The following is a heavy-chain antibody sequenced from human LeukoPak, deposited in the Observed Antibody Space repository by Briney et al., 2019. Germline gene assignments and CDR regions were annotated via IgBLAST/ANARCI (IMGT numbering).Heavy chain of an antibody. CDR3: ARDHTRYSGSPRPTY. Sequence: GGSLRLSCAASGFTFSSYSMNWVRQAPGKGLEWVSSISSSSSYIYYADSVKGRFTISRDNAKNSLYLQMNSLRAEDTAVYYCARDHTRYSGSPRPTYWGQGTLVTVSS. CDR2: ISSSSSYI. D-gene: IGHD1-26*01. V-gene: IGHV3-21*01. J-gene: IGHJ4*02. CDR1: GFTFSSYS.